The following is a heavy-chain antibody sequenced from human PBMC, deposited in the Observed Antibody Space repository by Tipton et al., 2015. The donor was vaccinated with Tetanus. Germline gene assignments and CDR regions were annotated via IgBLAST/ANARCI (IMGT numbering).Heavy chain of an antibody. Sequence: TLSLTCTASGGSINNNNDFWGWIRQPPGKGLEWIASIHYTGSTYYNPSLKSRVSIFVDTSKNQFSLELTSVTAADTAVYYCAGHFNSYASYMDVWGKGTTVTVSS. CDR3: AGHFNSYASYMDV. CDR1: GGSINNNNDF. CDR2: IHYTGST. V-gene: IGHV4-39*01. J-gene: IGHJ6*03.